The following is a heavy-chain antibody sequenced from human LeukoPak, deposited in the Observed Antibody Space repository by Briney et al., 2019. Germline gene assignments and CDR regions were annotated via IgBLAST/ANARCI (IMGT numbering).Heavy chain of an antibody. Sequence: KTSQTLSLTCTVSVASISGGVYYGSGIRQHPGKGREWIGYIYYSGSTYYNPSLKSRVTISVDTSKNQFSLKLSSVTAADTAVYYCARAIGDYGMDVWGQGTTVTVSS. CDR1: VASISGGVYY. CDR3: ARAIGDYGMDV. D-gene: IGHD3-16*02. V-gene: IGHV4-31*03. J-gene: IGHJ6*02. CDR2: IYYSGST.